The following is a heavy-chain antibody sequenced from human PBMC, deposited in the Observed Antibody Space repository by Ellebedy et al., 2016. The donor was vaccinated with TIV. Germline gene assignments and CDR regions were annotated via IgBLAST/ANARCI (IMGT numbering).Heavy chain of an antibody. D-gene: IGHD3-10*01. Sequence: ASVKVSCKASGGTFRSFAISWVRQAPGQGLEWMGRIIPILGMTNYAQKFQGRVTITADMSTSTAYMDLSSLRSEDTAVYYCANQYASGSSPEYWGQGTLVTVSS. CDR3: ANQYASGSSPEY. V-gene: IGHV1-69*04. CDR2: IIPILGMT. J-gene: IGHJ4*02. CDR1: GGTFRSFA.